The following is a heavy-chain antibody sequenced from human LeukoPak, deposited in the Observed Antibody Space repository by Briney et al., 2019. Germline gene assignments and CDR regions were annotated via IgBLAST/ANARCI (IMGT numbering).Heavy chain of an antibody. CDR3: ASSSWYEDYFDY. Sequence: SETLSLTCTVSGGSISSYYWSWIRQPAGKGLEWIGRIYTSGSATYNPSLKSRVTMSRDTSKNQFSLKLSSVTAADTAVYYCASSSWYEDYFDYWGQGTLVTVSS. CDR1: GGSISSYY. D-gene: IGHD6-13*01. J-gene: IGHJ4*02. CDR2: IYTSGSA. V-gene: IGHV4-4*07.